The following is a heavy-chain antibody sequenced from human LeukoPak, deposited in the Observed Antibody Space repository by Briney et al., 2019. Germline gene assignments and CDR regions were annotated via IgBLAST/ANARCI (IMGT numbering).Heavy chain of an antibody. V-gene: IGHV4-4*02. CDR3: ASFSGYNRRVDY. Sequence: SETLSPTCAVSGGSISSSNWWSWVRQPPGKGLEWIGEIYHSGSTNYNPSLKSRVTISVDTSKNQFSLKLSSVTAADTAVYYCASFSGYNRRVDYWGQGTLVTVSS. D-gene: IGHD5-12*01. J-gene: IGHJ4*02. CDR1: GGSISSSNW. CDR2: IYHSGST.